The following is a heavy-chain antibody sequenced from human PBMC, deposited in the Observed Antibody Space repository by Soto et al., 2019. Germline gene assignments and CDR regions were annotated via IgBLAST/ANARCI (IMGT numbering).Heavy chain of an antibody. J-gene: IGHJ6*02. CDR2: ISAYNGNT. V-gene: IGHV1-18*04. D-gene: IGHD5-18*01. Sequence: ASVTVSCKASGYTFTSYGISWVRQAPRQGLEWMGWISAYNGNTNYAQKLQGRVTMTTDTSTSTAYMELRSLRSDDTAVYYCARDSETAMEPVYYYYYGMDVWGQGTTVTVSS. CDR1: GYTFTSYG. CDR3: ARDSETAMEPVYYYYYGMDV.